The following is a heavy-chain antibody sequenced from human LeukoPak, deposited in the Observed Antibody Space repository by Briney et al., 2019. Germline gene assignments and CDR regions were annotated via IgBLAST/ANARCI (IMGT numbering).Heavy chain of an antibody. D-gene: IGHD6-19*01. CDR2: IYYSGST. V-gene: IGHV4-59*01. CDR3: AGDLTVAGAETDAFDI. J-gene: IGHJ3*02. CDR1: GGSISSYY. Sequence: SETLSLTCTVSGGSISSYYWSWIRQPPGKGLEWIGYIYYSGSTNYNPSLKSRVTISVDTSKNQFSLKLSSVTAADTAVYYCAGDLTVAGAETDAFDIWGQGTMVTVSS.